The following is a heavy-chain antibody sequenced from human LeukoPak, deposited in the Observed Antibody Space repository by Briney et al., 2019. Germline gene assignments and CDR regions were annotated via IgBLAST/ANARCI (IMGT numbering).Heavy chain of an antibody. CDR1: GFTFSSCA. J-gene: IGHJ3*02. Sequence: PGGSLRLSRAASGFTFSSCAMSWVRQAPGKGLEWVAIINSGGSVTYYADPVRGRFTISRDNAKNSLYLQMNSLRDEDTAVYYCVRDNDDYKDDDFVYAFDIWGQGTMVTVSS. CDR2: INSGGSVT. V-gene: IGHV3-48*02. D-gene: IGHD4-17*01. CDR3: VRDNDDYKDDDFVYAFDI.